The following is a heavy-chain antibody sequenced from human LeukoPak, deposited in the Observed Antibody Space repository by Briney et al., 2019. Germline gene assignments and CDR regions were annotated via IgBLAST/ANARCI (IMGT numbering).Heavy chain of an antibody. Sequence: GGSLRLSCAASGFTFSSYAMHWVRQAPGKGLEYVSAISSNGGSTYYANSVKGRFTISRDNAKNSPYLQMNSLRAEDTALYHCARAGSRGSYSRWFDPWGQGTLVTVSS. CDR1: GFTFSSYA. D-gene: IGHD1-26*01. CDR2: ISSNGGST. CDR3: ARAGSRGSYSRWFDP. V-gene: IGHV3-64*01. J-gene: IGHJ5*02.